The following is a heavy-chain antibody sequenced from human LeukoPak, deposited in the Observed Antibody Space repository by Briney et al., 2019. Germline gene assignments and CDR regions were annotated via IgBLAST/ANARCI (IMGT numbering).Heavy chain of an antibody. CDR2: INHSGST. D-gene: IGHD6-6*01. J-gene: IGHJ5*02. CDR3: ASGYSSSGANWFDP. V-gene: IGHV4-39*07. CDR1: GGSISSSSYY. Sequence: SETLSLTCTVSGGSISSSSYYWGWIRQPPGKGLEWIGEINHSGSTNYNPSLKSRVTISVDTSKNQFSLKLSSVTAADTAVYYCASGYSSSGANWFDPWGQGTLVTVSS.